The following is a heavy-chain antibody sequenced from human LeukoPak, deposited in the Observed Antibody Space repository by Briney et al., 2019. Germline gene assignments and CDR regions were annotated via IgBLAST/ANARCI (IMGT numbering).Heavy chain of an antibody. Sequence: SETLSLTCTASGGSISSYYWSWIRQPPGKGLEWIGYIYYSGSTNYNPSLKRRVTISVDTSKNQFSLKLSSVTAADTAVYYCARVAYDSSGYYYLNWFDPWGQGTLVTVSS. CDR3: ARVAYDSSGYYYLNWFDP. D-gene: IGHD3-22*01. J-gene: IGHJ5*02. CDR2: IYYSGST. CDR1: GGSISSYY. V-gene: IGHV4-59*01.